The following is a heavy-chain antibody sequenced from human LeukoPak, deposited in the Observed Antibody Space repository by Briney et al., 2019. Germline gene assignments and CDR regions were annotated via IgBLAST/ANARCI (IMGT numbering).Heavy chain of an antibody. CDR3: ARGVGATFDP. CDR1: GGSISSGSYY. D-gene: IGHD1-26*01. Sequence: PSETLSLTCTVSGGSISSGSYYWSWIRQPAGKGLEWIGRIYTSGSTNYNPSLKSRVTISVDTSKNQFSLKLSSVTAADTAVYYCARGVGATFDPWGQGTLVIVSS. J-gene: IGHJ5*02. CDR2: IYTSGST. V-gene: IGHV4-61*02.